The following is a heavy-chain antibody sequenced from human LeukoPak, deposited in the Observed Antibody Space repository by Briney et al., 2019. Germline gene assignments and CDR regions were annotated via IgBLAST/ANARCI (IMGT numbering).Heavy chain of an antibody. CDR2: ISRSSSYI. CDR1: GFTFSGYS. D-gene: IGHD6-13*01. V-gene: IGHV3-21*01. Sequence: GGSLRLSCAASGFTFSGYSMSWVRQAPGRGLEWVSSISRSSSYIYYADSVKGRLTISRDNAKNSLYLQMNSLRAEDTAVYYCARSGGSSWLPYYYYDMDVWGQGTTVTVSS. J-gene: IGHJ6*02. CDR3: ARSGGSSWLPYYYYDMDV.